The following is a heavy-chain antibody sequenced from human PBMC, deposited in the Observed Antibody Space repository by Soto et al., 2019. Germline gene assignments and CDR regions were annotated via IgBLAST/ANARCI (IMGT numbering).Heavy chain of an antibody. CDR1: GFTFSHFG. CDR3: AKDRGYQLPWGMDV. J-gene: IGHJ6*02. Sequence: GGSLRLSCAASGFTFSHFGMHWVRQAPGKGLEWMTSVSYDGTNKYYADSVKGRFTISRDYSANTLYLQMNSLTAEDTAVYYCAKDRGYQLPWGMDVWGQGTAVTVSS. D-gene: IGHD2-2*01. V-gene: IGHV3-30*18. CDR2: VSYDGTNK.